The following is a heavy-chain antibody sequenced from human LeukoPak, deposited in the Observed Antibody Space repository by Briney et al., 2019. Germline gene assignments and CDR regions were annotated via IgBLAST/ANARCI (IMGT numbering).Heavy chain of an antibody. D-gene: IGHD2-2*01. V-gene: IGHV3-21*04. CDR2: ISSSSSYI. J-gene: IGHJ4*02. CDR1: GFTFSSYS. Sequence: PGGSLRLSCAASGFTFSSYSMNWVRQAPGKGLEWVSSISSSSSYIYYADSVKGRFTISRDNAKNSLYLQMGSLSTEDTAFYYCAKEMDLSRYCSSTSCHPFDFWGQGTLVTVSS. CDR3: AKEMDLSRYCSSTSCHPFDF.